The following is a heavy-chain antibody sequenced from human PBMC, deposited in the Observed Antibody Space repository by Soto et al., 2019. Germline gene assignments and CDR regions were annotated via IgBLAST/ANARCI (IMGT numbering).Heavy chain of an antibody. V-gene: IGHV1-18*01. D-gene: IGHD3-9*01. CDR3: AREGYYDILTGYSPSGGHYGMDV. CDR2: ISADNGNT. CDR1: GYTFTSYG. Sequence: QVQLVQSGAEVKKPGASVKVSCKASGYTFTSYGISWVRQAPGQGLEWMGWISADNGNTNYAQKLQGRVTMTTDTSTSTAYMELRSLRSDDTAVYYCAREGYYDILTGYSPSGGHYGMDVWGQGTTVTVSS. J-gene: IGHJ6*02.